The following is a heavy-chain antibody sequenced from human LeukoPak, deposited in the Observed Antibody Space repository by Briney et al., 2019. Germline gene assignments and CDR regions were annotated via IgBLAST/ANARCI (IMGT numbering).Heavy chain of an antibody. Sequence: ASVKVSCKASGYMFTSLGISWVRQATGQGLEWMGWMNPNSGNTGYAQKFQGRVTMTRNTSISTAYMELSSLRSEDTAVYYCARGKYGEGTPDYWGQGTLVTVSS. CDR3: ARGKYGEGTPDY. D-gene: IGHD2-15*01. J-gene: IGHJ4*02. CDR2: MNPNSGNT. CDR1: GYMFTSLG. V-gene: IGHV1-8*02.